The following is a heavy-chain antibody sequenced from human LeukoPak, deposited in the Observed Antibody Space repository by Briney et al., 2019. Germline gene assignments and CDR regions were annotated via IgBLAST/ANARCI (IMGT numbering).Heavy chain of an antibody. Sequence: PSETLSLTCTVSGGSISSYYWSWIRQPPGKGLEWIGYIYYSGSTNYNPSLKSRVTISVDTSKNQFSLKLSSVTAADTAVYYCATNYGDYEYAFDTWGQGTMVTVSS. CDR3: ATNYGDYEYAFDT. CDR2: IYYSGST. V-gene: IGHV4-59*12. J-gene: IGHJ3*02. D-gene: IGHD4-17*01. CDR1: GGSISSYY.